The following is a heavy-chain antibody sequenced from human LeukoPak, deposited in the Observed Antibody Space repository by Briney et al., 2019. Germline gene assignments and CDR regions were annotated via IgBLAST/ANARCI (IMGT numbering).Heavy chain of an antibody. D-gene: IGHD1-1*01. CDR3: ARHLSRTGNDP. V-gene: IGHV4-39*01. CDR2: IYYSGST. J-gene: IGHJ5*02. Sequence: SETLSLTCTVSGGSISSSSFYWGWIRQPPGKGLEWIGSIYYSGSTYYNPSLKSRVTISVDTSKNQFSLKLSSVTAADTAVYYCARHLSRTGNDPWGQGTLVTVPS. CDR1: GGSISSSSFY.